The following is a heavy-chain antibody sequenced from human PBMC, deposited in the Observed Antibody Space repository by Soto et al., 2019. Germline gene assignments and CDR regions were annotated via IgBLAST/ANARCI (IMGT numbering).Heavy chain of an antibody. CDR1: GFTFSSYA. Sequence: QVQLVESGGGVVQPGRSLRLSCAASGFTFSSYAMHWVRQAPGKGLEWVAVISYDGSNKYYADSVKGRFTISRDNSKNTLSLQMNSLRAEDTAIYYCARDIDWYSNSSGFDNWGQGTLVTVSS. D-gene: IGHD1-26*01. CDR3: ARDIDWYSNSSGFDN. J-gene: IGHJ4*02. V-gene: IGHV3-30-3*01. CDR2: ISYDGSNK.